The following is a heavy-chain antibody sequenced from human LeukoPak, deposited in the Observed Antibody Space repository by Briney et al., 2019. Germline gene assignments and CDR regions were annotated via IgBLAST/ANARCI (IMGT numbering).Heavy chain of an antibody. J-gene: IGHJ4*02. V-gene: IGHV1-24*01. Sequence: ASVKVSCKASGYTFTSHYMHWVRQAPGKGLEWMGGFDPEDGETIYAQKFQGRVTMTEDTSTDTAYMELSSLRSEDTAVYYCATDRSGSYYFDYWGQGTLVTVSS. CDR3: ATDRSGSYYFDY. CDR2: FDPEDGET. CDR1: GYTFTSHY. D-gene: IGHD1-26*01.